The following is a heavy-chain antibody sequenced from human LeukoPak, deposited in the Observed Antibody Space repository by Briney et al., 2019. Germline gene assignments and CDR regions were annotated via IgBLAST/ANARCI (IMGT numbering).Heavy chain of an antibody. CDR1: GFTFSNFW. D-gene: IGHD2/OR15-2a*01. CDR3: VSFYETY. Sequence: GGSLRLSCAASGFTFSNFWMHWVRQAPGKGRGWVALIYGDGSFTRYADSGKGRFTISRDNAKNTVYLQMNSLRAEATAVHYCVSFYETYWGRGTLVTVSS. V-gene: IGHV3-74*01. CDR2: IYGDGSFT. J-gene: IGHJ4*02.